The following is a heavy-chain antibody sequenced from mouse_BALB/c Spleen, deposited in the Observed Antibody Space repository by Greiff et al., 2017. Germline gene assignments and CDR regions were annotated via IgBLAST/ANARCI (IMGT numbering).Heavy chain of an antibody. CDR1: GYAFSSYW. CDR3: ARSGGYFDY. D-gene: IGHD3-2*02. J-gene: IGHJ2*01. CDR2: IYPGDGDT. V-gene: IGHV1-80*01. Sequence: VKVVESGAELVRPGSSVKISCKASGYAFSSYWMNWVKQRPGQGLEWIGQIYPGDGDTNYNGKFKGKATLTADKSSSTAYMQLSSLTSEDSAVYFCARSGGYFDYWGQGTTLTVSS.